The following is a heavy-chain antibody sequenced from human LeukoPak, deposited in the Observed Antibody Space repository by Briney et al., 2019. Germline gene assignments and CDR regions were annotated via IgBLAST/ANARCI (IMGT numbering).Heavy chain of an antibody. D-gene: IGHD3-3*01. CDR3: ARGGRITLFGVVIMRAFDI. CDR1: GGSFSGYY. Sequence: PSETLSLTCVVYGGSFSGYYWTWIRQPPGKGLEWIGEINDSGSSNYNPSLKSRITMSVDTSENQISLKLSSVTVADTAVYYCARGGRITLFGVVIMRAFDIWGQGTMVTVSS. J-gene: IGHJ3*02. V-gene: IGHV4-34*01. CDR2: INDSGSS.